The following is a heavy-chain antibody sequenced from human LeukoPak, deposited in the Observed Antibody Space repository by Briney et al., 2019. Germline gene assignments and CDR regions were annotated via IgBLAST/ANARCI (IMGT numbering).Heavy chain of an antibody. CDR2: IYYSGST. D-gene: IGHD3-10*01. CDR1: GGSISSSSYY. CDR3: ARDNPRYYWGGVGWFDP. J-gene: IGHJ5*02. V-gene: IGHV4-61*01. Sequence: PSETLSLTCTVSGGSISSSSYYWGWIRQPPGKGLEWIGYIYYSGSTNYNPSLKSRVTISVDTSKNQFSLKLSSVTAADTAVYYCARDNPRYYWGGVGWFDPWGQGTLVTVSS.